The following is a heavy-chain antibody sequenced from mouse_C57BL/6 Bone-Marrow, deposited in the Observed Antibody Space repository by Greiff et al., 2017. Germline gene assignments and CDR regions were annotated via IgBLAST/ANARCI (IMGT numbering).Heavy chain of an antibody. Sequence: VQLQQSGGGLVKPGGSLKLSCAASGFTFSSYAMSWVRQTPEKRLEWVATISDGGSYTYYPDNVKGRFTISRDNAKNNLYLQMSHLKSEDTAMYYCAREDITTVVARWGQGTSVTVSS. CDR2: ISDGGSYT. J-gene: IGHJ4*01. CDR3: AREDITTVVAR. CDR1: GFTFSSYA. D-gene: IGHD1-1*01. V-gene: IGHV5-4*01.